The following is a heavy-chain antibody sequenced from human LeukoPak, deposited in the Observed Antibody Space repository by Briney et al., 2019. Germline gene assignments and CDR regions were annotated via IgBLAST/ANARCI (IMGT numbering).Heavy chain of an antibody. V-gene: IGHV3-23*01. CDR1: GFTFSQYL. J-gene: IGHJ4*02. Sequence: GRSLRLSCVVSGFTFSQYLTVWVRQAPGQGLEWVSGITGSGAHTYYLDSVKGRFTISRDNSENTLYLLMNNVRPEDTAVYYCAKDAVDIYSSSWLWYFDYWGQGTLVTVSS. CDR3: AKDAVDIYSSSWLWYFDY. CDR2: ITGSGAHT. D-gene: IGHD6-13*01.